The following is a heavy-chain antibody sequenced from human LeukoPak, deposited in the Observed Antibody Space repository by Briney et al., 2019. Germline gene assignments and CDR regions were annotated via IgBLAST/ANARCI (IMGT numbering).Heavy chain of an antibody. D-gene: IGHD6-13*01. CDR2: IYQSGST. CDR3: ARHVSSSSDWFDP. V-gene: IGHV4-38-2*01. Sequence: PSETLSLTCAVSGYSISSGYYWGWIRQPPGKGLEWIGSIYQSGSTYYNPSLKSRVTISVDTSKNQFSLKLSSVTAADTAVYYCARHVSSSSDWFDPWGQGTLVTVSS. CDR1: GYSISSGYY. J-gene: IGHJ5*02.